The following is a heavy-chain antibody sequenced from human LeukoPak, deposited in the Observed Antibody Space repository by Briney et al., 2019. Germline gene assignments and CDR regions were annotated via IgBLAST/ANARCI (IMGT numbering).Heavy chain of an antibody. CDR2: IKQDGSEK. V-gene: IGHV3-7*01. Sequence: GGSLRLSYAASGFTFSSYWMSWVRQAPGKGLEWVANIKQDGSEKYYVDSVKGRFTISRDNAKNSLYLQMNSLRAEDTAVYYCARDARTWYSSGWYGKYWGQGTLVTVSS. CDR1: GFTFSSYW. CDR3: ARDARTWYSSGWYGKY. J-gene: IGHJ4*02. D-gene: IGHD6-19*01.